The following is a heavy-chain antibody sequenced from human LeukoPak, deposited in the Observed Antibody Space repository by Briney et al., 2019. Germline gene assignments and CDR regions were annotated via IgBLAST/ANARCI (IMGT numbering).Heavy chain of an antibody. CDR1: GFTFSSYS. D-gene: IGHD6-6*01. Sequence: KTGGSLRLSCAASGFTFSSYSMNWVRQAPGKGLEWVSSISSSSSYIYYADSVKGRFTISRDNAKNSLYLQMNSLRAEDTAVYYCARLWVSSSPFDYWGQGTLVTVSS. CDR3: ARLWVSSSPFDY. V-gene: IGHV3-21*01. J-gene: IGHJ4*02. CDR2: ISSSSSYI.